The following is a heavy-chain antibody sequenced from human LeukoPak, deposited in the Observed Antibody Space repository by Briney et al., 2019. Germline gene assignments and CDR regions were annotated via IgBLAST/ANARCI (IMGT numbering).Heavy chain of an antibody. V-gene: IGHV5-51*01. D-gene: IGHD3-16*01. J-gene: IGHJ4*02. CDR3: ARRSDSLGVDY. Sequence: GESLKISCKGSGYSFSNYWIGWVRQMPGKGLEWMGIIYPGDSDTRYSPSFQGQVTISADKSISTAYLQWASLKASDTGIYYCARRSDSLGVDYWGQGTLVTVSS. CDR1: GYSFSNYW. CDR2: IYPGDSDT.